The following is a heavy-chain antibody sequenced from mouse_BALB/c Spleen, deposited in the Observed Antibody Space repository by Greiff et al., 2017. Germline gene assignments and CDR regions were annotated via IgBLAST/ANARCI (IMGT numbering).Heavy chain of an antibody. CDR3: ARDPFAY. CDR2: ISSGGST. CDR1: GFTFSSYA. Sequence: EVKVEESGGGLVKPGGSLKLSCAASGFTFSSYAMSWVRQTPEKRLEWVASISSGGSTYYPDSVKGRFTISRDNARNSLYLQMSSLRSEDTAMYYCARDPFAYWGQGTLVTVSA. J-gene: IGHJ3*01. V-gene: IGHV5-6-5*01.